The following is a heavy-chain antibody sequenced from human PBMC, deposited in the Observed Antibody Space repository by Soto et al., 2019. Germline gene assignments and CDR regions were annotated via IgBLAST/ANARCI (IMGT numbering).Heavy chain of an antibody. CDR1: GGSISSYY. Sequence: SETLSVPSTVSGGSISSYYWSWIRQPPGKGLEWIGYIYYSGSTNYNPSLKSRVTISVDTSKNQFSLKLSSVTAADTAVYYCARGQSYYYYYDMDVWGKGTTVTVAS. CDR3: ARGQSYYYYYDMDV. CDR2: IYYSGST. V-gene: IGHV4-59*01. J-gene: IGHJ6*03.